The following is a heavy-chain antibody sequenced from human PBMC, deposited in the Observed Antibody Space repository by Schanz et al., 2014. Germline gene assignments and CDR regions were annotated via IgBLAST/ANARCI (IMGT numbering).Heavy chain of an antibody. D-gene: IGHD1-26*01. V-gene: IGHV1-69*02. CDR3: ARGTMPGAFDI. Sequence: QVQLVQSGAEVKKPGSSVKVSCKASRSTFSSYTISWVRQARGQGLEWVGRFIPILDVGNYAQQFQGRVTFTADKSTSTAYIELTSLRYEDTAVYYCARGTMPGAFDIWGRGTMVAVSS. CDR2: FIPILDVG. CDR1: RSTFSSYT. J-gene: IGHJ3*02.